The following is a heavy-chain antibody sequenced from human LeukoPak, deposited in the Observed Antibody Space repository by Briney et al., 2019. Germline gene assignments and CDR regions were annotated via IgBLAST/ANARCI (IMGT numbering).Heavy chain of an antibody. CDR1: GDSIKTYF. Sequence: PSETLSLTCNVSGDSIKTYFWSWIRQPPGKGLEWLGYISHSGSTNYNPSLKSRVTLSMDTSKNQFSLKLSSVTAADTAVYYCARDGYYGSGSNFFDYWGQGTLVTVSS. CDR3: ARDGYYGSGSNFFDY. CDR2: ISHSGST. V-gene: IGHV4-59*01. D-gene: IGHD3-10*01. J-gene: IGHJ4*02.